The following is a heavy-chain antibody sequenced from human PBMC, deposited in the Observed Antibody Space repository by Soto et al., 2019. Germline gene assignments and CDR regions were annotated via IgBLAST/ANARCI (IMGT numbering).Heavy chain of an antibody. J-gene: IGHJ5*02. Sequence: QVQLVESGGGVVQPGRSLRLSCAASGFTFSSYGMHWFRQAPCKGLEWVAVISYAGSNKYYEDSVKGRFTISRDNSQNTLYLQMTSLEAKVTVVYYCAKDPYYDFWSRSSNWFDPWGQGTLVTDSS. CDR1: GFTFSSYG. CDR3: AKDPYYDFWSRSSNWFDP. D-gene: IGHD3-3*01. CDR2: ISYAGSNK. V-gene: IGHV3-30*18.